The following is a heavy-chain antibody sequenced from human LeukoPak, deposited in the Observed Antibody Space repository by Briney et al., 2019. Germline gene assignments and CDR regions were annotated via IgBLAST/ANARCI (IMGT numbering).Heavy chain of an antibody. V-gene: IGHV4-34*01. D-gene: IGHD3-9*01. CDR1: GGSFSGYY. Sequence: SETLSLTCAVYGGSFSGYYWSWIRQAPGKGLEWIGEINHSGSTNYNPSLKSRVTISVDTSKNQFSLKLSSVTAADTAVYYCARFLYYDILTGPKDTFDIWGQGTMVTVYS. J-gene: IGHJ3*02. CDR2: INHSGST. CDR3: ARFLYYDILTGPKDTFDI.